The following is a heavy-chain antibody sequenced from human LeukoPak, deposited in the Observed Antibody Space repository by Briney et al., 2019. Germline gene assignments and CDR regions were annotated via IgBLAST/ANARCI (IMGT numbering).Heavy chain of an antibody. CDR1: GFTFSDYY. V-gene: IGHV3-11*01. Sequence: GGSLRLSCAASGFTFSDYYMSGIRQAPGKGLEWVSYMSSSGSSIYYADSVKGRFTISRDNATNSLYLQMNSLRADDTAVYYCARDAGGYYYMDVWGKGTTVTVSS. J-gene: IGHJ6*03. CDR3: ARDAGGYYYMDV. CDR2: MSSSGSSI.